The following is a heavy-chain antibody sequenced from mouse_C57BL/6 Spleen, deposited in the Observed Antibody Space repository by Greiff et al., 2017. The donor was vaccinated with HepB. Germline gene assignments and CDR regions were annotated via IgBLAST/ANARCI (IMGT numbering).Heavy chain of an antibody. Sequence: DVMLVESGGGLVKPGGSLKLSCAASGFTFSDYGMHWVRQAPEKGLEWVAYISSGSSTIYYADTVKGRFTISRDNAKNTLCLQMTSLRSEDTAMYYCARGGGYDGRYFDVWGTGTTVTVSS. D-gene: IGHD2-2*01. CDR1: GFTFSDYG. J-gene: IGHJ1*03. V-gene: IGHV5-17*01. CDR3: ARGGGYDGRYFDV. CDR2: ISSGSSTI.